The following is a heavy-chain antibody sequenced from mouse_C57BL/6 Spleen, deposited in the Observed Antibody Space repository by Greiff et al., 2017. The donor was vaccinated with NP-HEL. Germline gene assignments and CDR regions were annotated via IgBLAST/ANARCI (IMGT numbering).Heavy chain of an antibody. CDR2: IDPSDSYT. V-gene: IGHV1-69*01. D-gene: IGHD4-1*01. J-gene: IGHJ2*01. Sequence: QVQLQQPGAELVMPGASVKLSCKASGYTFTSYWMHWVKQRPGQGLEWIGEIDPSDSYTNYNQKFKGKSTLTVDKSSSTAYMQLSSLTSEDSAVYYCARGGTGTFDYWGQGTTLTVSS. CDR3: ARGGTGTFDY. CDR1: GYTFTSYW.